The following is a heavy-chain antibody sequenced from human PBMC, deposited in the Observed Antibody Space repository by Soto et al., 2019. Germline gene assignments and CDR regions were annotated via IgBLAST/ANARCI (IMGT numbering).Heavy chain of an antibody. CDR2: IFSSGST. CDR3: AADSSTYHGNPLEF. CDR1: GGSITDYS. D-gene: IGHD2-2*01. V-gene: IGHV4-4*07. Sequence: SETLSLTCTASGGSITDYSWVWIRQPAGKGLEWIGRIFSSGSTNYNPSLKSRVTISVDTSKTQFSLKLSSVTAADTAVYYCAADSSTYHGNPLEFWGQGTLVTVPS. J-gene: IGHJ4*02.